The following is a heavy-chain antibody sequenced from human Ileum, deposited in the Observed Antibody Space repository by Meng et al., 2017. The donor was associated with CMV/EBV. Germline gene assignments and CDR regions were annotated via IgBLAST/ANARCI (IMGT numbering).Heavy chain of an antibody. D-gene: IGHD2-15*01. J-gene: IGHJ4*02. CDR3: AKFRGIVVVVAAPGFDY. CDR2: ISGSGGST. CDR1: FTFSSSA. V-gene: IGHV3-23*01. Sequence: FTFSSSAMSWVRQAPGKGLEWVSAISGSGGSTYYAGSVKGRFTISRDNSKNTLYLQMNSLRAEDTAIYYCAKFRGIVVVVAAPGFDYWGQGTLVTVSS.